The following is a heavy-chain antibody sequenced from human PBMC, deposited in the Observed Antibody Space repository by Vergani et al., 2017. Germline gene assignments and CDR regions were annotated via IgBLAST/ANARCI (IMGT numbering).Heavy chain of an antibody. CDR3: AKHFRGWGIDY. V-gene: IGHV3-30*02. CDR2: IQFDGSNQ. D-gene: IGHD3-16*01. J-gene: IGHJ4*02. CDR1: GFTLSNYD. Sequence: QVQLVESGGGVVQRGGSLRLSCATSGFTLSNYDMQWIRQGAGKGLEFVAFIQFDGSNQYYADSVKGRFTLSRDFSKNTLYLQMNSLRTDDEATYYCAKHFRGWGIDYWGQGTQVIVSS.